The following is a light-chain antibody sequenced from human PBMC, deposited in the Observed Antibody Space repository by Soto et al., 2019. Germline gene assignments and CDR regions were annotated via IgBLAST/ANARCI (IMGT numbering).Light chain of an antibody. CDR1: QSVSSSW. CDR2: GAS. V-gene: IGKV3-20*01. CDR3: QQYGRPPWT. J-gene: IGKJ1*01. Sequence: EIVLTQSPGTLSLSPGERATLSCRASQSVSSSWLAWYQQKPGQAPRLLIYGASSRATGVPDRFSGSGSGTDFTLTISRLEPEDSAVFYCQQYGRPPWTFGQGPRWKSN.